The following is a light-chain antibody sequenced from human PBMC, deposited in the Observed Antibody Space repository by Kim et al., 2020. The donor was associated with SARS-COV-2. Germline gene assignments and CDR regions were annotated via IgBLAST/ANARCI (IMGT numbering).Light chain of an antibody. Sequence: GDRVNVTCRGSESISQWLAWYQQQPGKPPHLLVYGASDVESGVSPRFSGTGSGTEFTLIIDGLQPEDVAMYFCQQYDRFPLTFGGGTKVDIK. CDR1: ESISQW. CDR3: QQYDRFPLT. J-gene: IGKJ4*01. CDR2: GAS. V-gene: IGKV1-5*03.